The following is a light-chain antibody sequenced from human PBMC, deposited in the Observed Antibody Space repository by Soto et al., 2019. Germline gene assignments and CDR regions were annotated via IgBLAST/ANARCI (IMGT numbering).Light chain of an antibody. CDR3: QHYGGVWT. J-gene: IGKJ1*01. CDR1: QSLLHSNGYNY. Sequence: ILMTQSPLSLPVTHGEPASISCRSSQSLLHSNGYNYLNWYLQKPGQSPQLLIYLGSNRASGVPDRFSGSGSATEFILTSSSLQPDDFATYHCQHYGGVWTFGQGTKVDI. CDR2: LGS. V-gene: IGKV2-28*01.